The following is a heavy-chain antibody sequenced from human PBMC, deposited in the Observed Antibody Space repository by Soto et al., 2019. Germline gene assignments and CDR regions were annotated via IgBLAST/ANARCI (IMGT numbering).Heavy chain of an antibody. CDR2: IRSKTYGGTT. CDR3: AREANYYDSSGYYLLTYFDY. V-gene: IGHV3-49*03. D-gene: IGHD3-22*01. CDR1: GFTFGDYA. J-gene: IGHJ4*02. Sequence: GGSLRLSCTASGFTFGDYAMSWFRQAPGKGLEWVGFIRSKTYGGTTEYAASVKGRFTISRDDSKSIAYLQMNSLKTEDTAVYYCAREANYYDSSGYYLLTYFDYWGQGTLVTSPQ.